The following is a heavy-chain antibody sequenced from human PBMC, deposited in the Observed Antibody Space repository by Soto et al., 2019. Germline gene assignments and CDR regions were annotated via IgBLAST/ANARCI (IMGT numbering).Heavy chain of an antibody. CDR1: GFTVSTSQ. V-gene: IGHV3-49*03. D-gene: IGHD6-19*01. CDR3: TRDFSNGWLWWFDP. CDR2: IRSKPYGGTT. J-gene: IGHJ5*02. Sequence: GGSLRLSCAASGFTVSTSQMTWFRQAPGKGLEWVGFIRSKPYGGTTQYAASVKGRFTISRDDSKSIAYLQMDSLKTEDTAVYYCTRDFSNGWLWWFDPWGQGTLVTVSS.